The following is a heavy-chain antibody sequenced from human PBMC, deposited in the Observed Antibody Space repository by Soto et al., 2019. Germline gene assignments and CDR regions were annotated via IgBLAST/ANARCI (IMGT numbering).Heavy chain of an antibody. D-gene: IGHD3-10*01. Sequence: ASVKVSCKASGYTFNHYDIHWVRQAPGHGLEWMGWMNPNSGNTGYAQNFRGRATMTQNTAIGTAYMELSSLRSDDTATYYCTRAYGAETFDFWGQGTRVTVSS. CDR3: TRAYGAETFDF. CDR2: MNPNSGNT. CDR1: GYTFNHYD. J-gene: IGHJ5*01. V-gene: IGHV1-8*02.